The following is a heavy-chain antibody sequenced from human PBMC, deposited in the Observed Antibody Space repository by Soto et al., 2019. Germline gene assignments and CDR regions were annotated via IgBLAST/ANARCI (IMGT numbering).Heavy chain of an antibody. J-gene: IGHJ4*02. Sequence: QVQLVQSGAEVKKPGASVKVSCKASGYTFTSYGISWVRQAPGQVLEWMGWISAYNGNTNYAQKLQGRVTMTTDTSTRTAYMELRSLRSDDTAGYYFPRVRGFSTYYYDSSGYPLFDYWGQGTLVTGSS. CDR1: GYTFTSYG. V-gene: IGHV1-18*01. CDR2: ISAYNGNT. CDR3: PRVRGFSTYYYDSSGYPLFDY. D-gene: IGHD3-22*01.